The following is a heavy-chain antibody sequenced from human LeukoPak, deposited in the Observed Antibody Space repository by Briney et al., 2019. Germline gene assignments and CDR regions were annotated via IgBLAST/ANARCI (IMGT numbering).Heavy chain of an antibody. CDR1: GGSISNYY. CDR3: ARDQSGWFDP. J-gene: IGHJ5*02. CDR2: ISYSGNT. V-gene: IGHV4-39*07. D-gene: IGHD3-10*01. Sequence: SETLSLTCTVSGGSISNYYWSWIRQPPGKGLEWIGSISYSGNTYYNPSLKSRVTISVDTSKNQFSLKLSSVTAADTAVYYCARDQSGWFDPWGQGTLVTVSS.